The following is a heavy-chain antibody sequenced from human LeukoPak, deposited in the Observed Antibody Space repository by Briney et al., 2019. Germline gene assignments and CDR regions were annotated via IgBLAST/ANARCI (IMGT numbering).Heavy chain of an antibody. D-gene: IGHD5/OR15-5a*01. CDR2: IRYDGSNK. Sequence: GGSLRLSCAASGFIFSSYGMHWVRQAPGKGLEWVAFIRYDGSNKYYADSVKGRFTISRDNSKNTLYLQMNSLRAEDTAVYYCARSQGTIPDSVPLDIWGQGTMVTVSS. J-gene: IGHJ3*02. CDR3: ARSQGTIPDSVPLDI. CDR1: GFIFSSYG. V-gene: IGHV3-30*02.